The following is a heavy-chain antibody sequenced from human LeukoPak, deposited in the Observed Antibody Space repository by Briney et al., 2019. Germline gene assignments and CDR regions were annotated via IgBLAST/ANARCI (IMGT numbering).Heavy chain of an antibody. CDR2: INPSGGRT. Sequence: ASVKVSCKASGYTFTSHYIHWVRQAPGQGLEWMGMINPSGGRTSYAQKFQGRVTMTRDTSTSTVYMELSSLRSEDTAVYYCGWQLEFGYYYYMDVWGKGTTVTVCS. CDR3: GWQLEFGYYYYMDV. CDR1: GYTFTSHY. D-gene: IGHD1-1*01. V-gene: IGHV1-46*01. J-gene: IGHJ6*03.